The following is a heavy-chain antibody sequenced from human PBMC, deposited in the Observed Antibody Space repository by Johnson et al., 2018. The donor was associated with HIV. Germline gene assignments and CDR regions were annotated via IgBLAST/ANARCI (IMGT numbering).Heavy chain of an antibody. CDR3: ARDPGRRDPHAFDI. D-gene: IGHD2-15*01. Sequence: QVQLVESGGGLIQPGGSLRLSCAVSGFSVSNNYMSWVRQAPGKGLEWVSYISSSGSTIYYADSVKGRFTISRDNAKNSLYLQMNSLRVDDTAVYYCARDPGRRDPHAFDIWGQGTMVTVSS. V-gene: IGHV3-11*04. CDR2: ISSSGSTI. J-gene: IGHJ3*02. CDR1: GFSVSNNY.